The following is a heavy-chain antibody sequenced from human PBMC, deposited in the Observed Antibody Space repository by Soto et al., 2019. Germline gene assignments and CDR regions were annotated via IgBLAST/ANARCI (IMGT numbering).Heavy chain of an antibody. V-gene: IGHV4-61*08. CDR3: ARENGSREGYFDY. D-gene: IGHD3-10*01. CDR1: GGSIDSGDYY. Sequence: PSETLSLTCTVSGGSIDSGDYYWSWIRQPPGKGLEWIGYVYYSGTTNYNPFLKSRVTLSLDKSKNQFSLKMNSVTAADTAVYYCARENGSREGYFDYWGQGTLVTVSS. CDR2: VYYSGTT. J-gene: IGHJ4*02.